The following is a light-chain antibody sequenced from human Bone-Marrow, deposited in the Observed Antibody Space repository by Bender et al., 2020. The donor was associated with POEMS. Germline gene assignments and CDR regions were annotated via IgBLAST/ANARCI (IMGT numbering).Light chain of an antibody. J-gene: IGLJ3*02. CDR2: DDN. CDR1: NIGYKS. CDR3: QVWDTGSDHWV. V-gene: IGLV3-21*02. Sequence: SYVLTQPPSVSVAPGQTARITCGGKNIGYKSVYWYHQRPGQAPVLVVYDDNDRPSGIPERFSGFDSGNTAPLTISRVEAGDEADYYCQVWDTGSDHWVFGGGTKLTVL.